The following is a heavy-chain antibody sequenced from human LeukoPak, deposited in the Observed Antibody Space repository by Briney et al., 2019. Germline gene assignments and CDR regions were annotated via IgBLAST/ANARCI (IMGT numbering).Heavy chain of an antibody. J-gene: IGHJ4*02. V-gene: IGHV4-4*07. CDR1: GGSISSYY. Sequence: PETLSLTCAVSGGSISSYYWTWIRQPAGKGLEWIGRVHTSGGISYNPFLKSRVTVSVDTSKNQVSLKLTSVTAADTAVYYCARGRNDFLDYWGQGILVTVSS. CDR2: VHTSGGI. CDR3: ARGRNDFLDY. D-gene: IGHD1-1*01.